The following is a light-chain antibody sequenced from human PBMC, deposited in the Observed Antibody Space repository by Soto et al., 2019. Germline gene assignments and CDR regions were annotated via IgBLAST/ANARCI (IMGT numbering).Light chain of an antibody. J-gene: IGKJ4*01. CDR1: QGISNY. V-gene: IGKV1-27*01. Sequence: DIQMTQSPSSLTASVGDRVTITCRASQGISNYLAWYQQIPGKVPKLLISAASTLQSGVPSRFSGSGSGTGFTLTISSLQPQDVATYYCQKYTNVPAFGGGTKVEIK. CDR3: QKYTNVPA. CDR2: AAS.